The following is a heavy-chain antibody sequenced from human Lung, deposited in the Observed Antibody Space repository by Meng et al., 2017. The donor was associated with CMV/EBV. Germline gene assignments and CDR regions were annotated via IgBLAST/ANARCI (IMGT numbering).Heavy chain of an antibody. CDR2: IYAGGRSA. J-gene: IGHJ2*01. CDR1: GFTFSNYA. CDR3: ARDLSVAAEMGLNWYLHL. D-gene: IGHD2-2*01. V-gene: IGHV3-23*03. Sequence: LXLTXAASGFTFSNYAMNWVRQAPGKGLEWVAVIYAGGRSAYYADSVEGRFTIFRDGSKNTVYLEMNSLRAEDTAIYYCARDLSVAAEMGLNWYLHLWXRGTLVTVSS.